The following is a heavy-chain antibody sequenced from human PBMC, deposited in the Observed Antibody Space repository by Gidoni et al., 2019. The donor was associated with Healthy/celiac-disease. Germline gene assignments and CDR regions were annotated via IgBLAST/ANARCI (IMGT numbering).Heavy chain of an antibody. CDR1: GGSLSSSSYY. V-gene: IGHV4-39*01. D-gene: IGHD3-10*01. Sequence: QLQLQASGPGLVKPSETLSLTCTVSGGSLSSSSYYWGWIRQHPGKELEWIGSIYYSGSTYYNPALKSRVTISVDTSKNQFSLKLSCVTAADTAVYYCARRLWFRELDFDYWGQGTLVTVSS. CDR3: ARRLWFRELDFDY. CDR2: IYYSGST. J-gene: IGHJ4*02.